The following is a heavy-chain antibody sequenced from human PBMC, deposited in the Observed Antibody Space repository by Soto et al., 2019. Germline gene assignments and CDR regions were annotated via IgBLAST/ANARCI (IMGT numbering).Heavy chain of an antibody. Sequence: QLQLQESGPGLVKPSETLSLTCTVSGGSISSSSYYWGWIRQPPGKGLEWIGSIYYSGSTYYNPSLKSRVTISVDTSKNQFSLKLSSVTAADTAVYYCARREDGYNSFDYWGQGTLVTVSS. CDR1: GGSISSSSYY. J-gene: IGHJ4*02. CDR3: ARREDGYNSFDY. D-gene: IGHD5-12*01. CDR2: IYYSGST. V-gene: IGHV4-39*01.